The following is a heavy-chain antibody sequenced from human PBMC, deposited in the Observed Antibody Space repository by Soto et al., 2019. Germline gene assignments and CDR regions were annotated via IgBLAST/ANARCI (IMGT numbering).Heavy chain of an antibody. CDR2: INHSGST. CDR1: GGPFRGYY. Sequence: SETLSPTCAASGGPFRGYYWTWIRPPPGKGLEWIGEINHSGSTNYNPSLKSRVTISVDTSKNQFSLKLSSVTAADTAVYYCARVERYYGDQLYYFDYWGQGTLVTVSS. CDR3: ARVERYYGDQLYYFDY. V-gene: IGHV4-34*01. D-gene: IGHD4-17*01. J-gene: IGHJ4*02.